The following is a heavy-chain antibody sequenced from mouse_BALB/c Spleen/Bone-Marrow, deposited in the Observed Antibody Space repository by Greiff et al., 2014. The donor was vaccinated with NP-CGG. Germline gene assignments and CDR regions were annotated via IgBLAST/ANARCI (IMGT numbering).Heavy chain of an antibody. Sequence: VKLVESGPGLGAPSQSLSITCTVSGFSLTSYGLHWVRQPPGKGLEGLGVIWAGGSTNYNSALMSRLSISKDNSKSQVFLKMNSLQTDDTAMYYCARDGVYGSHYYAMDYWGQGTSVTVSS. CDR1: GFSLTSYG. D-gene: IGHD1-1*02. J-gene: IGHJ4*01. CDR2: IWAGGST. V-gene: IGHV2-9*02. CDR3: ARDGVYGSHYYAMDY.